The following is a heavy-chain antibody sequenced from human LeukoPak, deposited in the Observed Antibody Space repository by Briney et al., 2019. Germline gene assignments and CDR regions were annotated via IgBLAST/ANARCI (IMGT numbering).Heavy chain of an antibody. CDR2: IYTSGST. CDR1: GGSISSGSYY. V-gene: IGHV4-61*02. Sequence: SQTLSLTCTVSGGSISSGSYYWSWIRQPAGKGLEWIGRIYTSGSTNYNPSLKSRVTISVDTSKNQFSLKLSSVTAADTAVYYCARELTPYSRPVDYWGQGTLVTVSS. D-gene: IGHD2-15*01. CDR3: ARELTPYSRPVDY. J-gene: IGHJ4*02.